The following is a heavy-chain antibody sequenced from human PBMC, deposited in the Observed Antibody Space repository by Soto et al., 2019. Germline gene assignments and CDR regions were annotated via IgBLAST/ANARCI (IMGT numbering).Heavy chain of an antibody. Sequence: SETLSLTCTVSGGSISSGDYYWSWIRQPPGKGLEWIGYIYYSGSTYYNPSLKSRVTISVDTSKNQFSLKLSSVTAADTAVYYCASLPMAAAGTYFDYWGQGTLVTVLL. V-gene: IGHV4-30-4*01. CDR3: ASLPMAAAGTYFDY. CDR2: IYYSGST. CDR1: GGSISSGDYY. J-gene: IGHJ4*02. D-gene: IGHD6-13*01.